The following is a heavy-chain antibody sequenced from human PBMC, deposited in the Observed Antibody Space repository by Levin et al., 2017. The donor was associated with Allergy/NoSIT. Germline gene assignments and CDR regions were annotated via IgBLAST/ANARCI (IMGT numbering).Heavy chain of an antibody. CDR3: VHNCHNTKNLSTNGWPFDY. CDR2: IHWDDEN. D-gene: IGHD2/OR15-2a*01. CDR1: GFSLNTAGET. V-gene: IGHV2-5*02. Sequence: QTLSLTCTFSGFSLNTAGETVAWIRRPPGKALEWLALIHWDDENPYQSYLKNTLTITKDTSKNQVVLTVPNMGPADSGTYVCVHNCHNTKNLSTNGWPFDYWGQGALVTVSS. J-gene: IGHJ4*02.